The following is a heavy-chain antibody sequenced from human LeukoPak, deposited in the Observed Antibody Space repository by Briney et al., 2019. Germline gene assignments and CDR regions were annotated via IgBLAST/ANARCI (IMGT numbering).Heavy chain of an antibody. CDR1: GFTFSSYA. CDR2: ISGSGDNT. Sequence: GGSLRLSCAAAGFTFSSYAMSWVSQAPGKGLEWVSEISGSGDNTYYGDSVKGRFTISRDNSKTMFYLQVNRLRAEAAAVYYCAKPHDYSRSFAPWGQGTLVTVSS. V-gene: IGHV3-23*01. CDR3: AKPHDYSRSFAP. D-gene: IGHD4-11*01. J-gene: IGHJ5*02.